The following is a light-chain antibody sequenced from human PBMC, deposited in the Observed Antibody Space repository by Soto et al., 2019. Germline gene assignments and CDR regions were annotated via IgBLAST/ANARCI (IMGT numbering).Light chain of an antibody. CDR1: SSDVGGYNY. V-gene: IGLV2-14*01. CDR2: DVS. J-gene: IGLJ1*01. CDR3: SSYTSSSTLHV. Sequence: QSVLTQPASVSGSPGQSITISCTGTSSDVGGYNYVSWYQQHPGKAPKLMIYDVSNWPSGVSNRFSGSKSGNTASLTISGLQAEDEADYYCSSYTSSSTLHVFGTGTKLTVL.